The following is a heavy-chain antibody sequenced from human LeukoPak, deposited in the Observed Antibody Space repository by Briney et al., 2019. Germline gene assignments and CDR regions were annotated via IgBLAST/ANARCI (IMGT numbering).Heavy chain of an antibody. CDR2: ISGSGGST. J-gene: IGHJ4*02. D-gene: IGHD3-9*01. Sequence: GGSLRLSCAASGFTFSSYAMSWVRQAPGQGLEWISAISGSGGSTYYADSVKGRFTISRDNSKNTLYLQMNSLRAEDTAVYYCAKVHYDILTGYPDYWGQGTLVTVSS. CDR3: AKVHYDILTGYPDY. CDR1: GFTFSSYA. V-gene: IGHV3-23*01.